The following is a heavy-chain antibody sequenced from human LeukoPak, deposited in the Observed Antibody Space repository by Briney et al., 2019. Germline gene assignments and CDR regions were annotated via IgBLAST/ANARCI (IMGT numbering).Heavy chain of an antibody. Sequence: ASVKVSCKASGYTFTSYGISWVRQAPGQGLEWMGWISAYNGNTNYAQKLQGRVTMTTDTSTSTAYMELRSLRTDDTAVYYRARGGLSVVVTGTFDYWRQGTLVTVCS. CDR2: ISAYNGNT. CDR1: GYTFTSYG. D-gene: IGHD2-15*01. CDR3: ARGGLSVVVTGTFDY. V-gene: IGHV1-18*01. J-gene: IGHJ4*02.